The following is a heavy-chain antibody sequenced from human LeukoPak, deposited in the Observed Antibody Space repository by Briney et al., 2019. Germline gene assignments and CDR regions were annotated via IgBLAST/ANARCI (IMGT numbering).Heavy chain of an antibody. D-gene: IGHD1-7*01. CDR1: GFSISEYY. Sequence: KTGGSLRLSCEASGFSISEYYIIWFRQPPGRGLESISYISDTAMTMKYADSVRGRFTISRDTAKNSVSLQMNSLTADDTAVYYCSRDLNWNSGDPPQWGQGTLVTVSS. V-gene: IGHV3-11*04. CDR3: SRDLNWNSGDPPQ. CDR2: ISDTAMTM. J-gene: IGHJ4*02.